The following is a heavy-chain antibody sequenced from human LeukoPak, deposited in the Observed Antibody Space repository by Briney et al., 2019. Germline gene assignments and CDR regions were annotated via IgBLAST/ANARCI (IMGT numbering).Heavy chain of an antibody. V-gene: IGHV1-18*01. J-gene: IGHJ4*02. D-gene: IGHD4-17*01. CDR2: ISAYNGNT. CDR1: GYTFTSYG. Sequence: ASVKVSCKASGYTFTSYGISWVRQAPGQGLEWMGWISAYNGNTNYAQKLKGRVTMTTDTSTSTAYMELRSLISDDTAVYYCARRVSSGDSDYWGQGTLVTVSS. CDR3: ARRVSSGDSDY.